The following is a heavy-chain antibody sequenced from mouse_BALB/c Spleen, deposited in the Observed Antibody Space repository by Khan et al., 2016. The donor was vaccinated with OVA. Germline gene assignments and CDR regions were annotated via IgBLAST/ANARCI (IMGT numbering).Heavy chain of an antibody. CDR2: IRAGGST. D-gene: IGHD1-3*01. CDR3: ARLEDI. V-gene: IGHV2-9*02. CDR1: GFSLTSYG. Sequence: QVQLKESGPGLVAPSQSLSIICTVSGFSLTSYGVHWVRQPPGKGLEWLGVIRAGGSTNHNSALMSRLSISKDNSKSQFFLKMISLQTDDTAMYYCARLEDIWGQGATLTVSS. J-gene: IGHJ2*01.